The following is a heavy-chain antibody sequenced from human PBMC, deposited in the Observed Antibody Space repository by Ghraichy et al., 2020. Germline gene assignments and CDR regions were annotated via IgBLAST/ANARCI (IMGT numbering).Heavy chain of an antibody. J-gene: IGHJ6*02. Sequence: LSLPCAASGFTFSSYSMNWVRQAPGKGLEWVSYISSSSSTIYYADSVKGRFTISRDNAKNSLYLQMNSLRDEDTAVYYCARDNVGGCSSTSCYPGVHYYYYYGMDVWGQGTTVTVSS. D-gene: IGHD2-2*01. V-gene: IGHV3-48*02. CDR3: ARDNVGGCSSTSCYPGVHYYYYYGMDV. CDR1: GFTFSSYS. CDR2: ISSSSSTI.